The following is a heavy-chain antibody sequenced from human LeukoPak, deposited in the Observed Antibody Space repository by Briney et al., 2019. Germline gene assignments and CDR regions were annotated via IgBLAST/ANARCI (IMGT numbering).Heavy chain of an antibody. J-gene: IGHJ4*02. CDR1: GYTFTSYV. V-gene: IGHV1-18*01. Sequence: ASVKVSCKASGYTFTSYVISWVRQAPGQGLEWMGWISAYNGNTNYAQKLQGRVTVTTDTSTSTAYMELRSLRSDDTAVYYCARDRGDYVFFDYWGQGTLVTVSS. D-gene: IGHD4-17*01. CDR2: ISAYNGNT. CDR3: ARDRGDYVFFDY.